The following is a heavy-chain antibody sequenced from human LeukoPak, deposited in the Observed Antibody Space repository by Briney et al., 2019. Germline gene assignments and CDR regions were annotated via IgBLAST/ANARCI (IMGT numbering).Heavy chain of an antibody. J-gene: IGHJ4*02. CDR1: GFSLTSYA. V-gene: IGHV3-30*04. CDR2: LSSDGITQ. D-gene: IGHD3-22*01. CDR3: ARGAPRVVAFDH. Sequence: GGSLRLSCVASGFSLTSYAMHWVRQAPGKGLEWVTILSSDGITQNYADSVRGRFTISRDDSKKTLYLQMNSLRREDTAIYYCARGAPRVVAFDHWGQGALVTVSS.